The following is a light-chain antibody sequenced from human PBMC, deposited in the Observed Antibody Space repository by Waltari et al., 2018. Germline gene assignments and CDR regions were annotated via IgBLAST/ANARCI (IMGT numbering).Light chain of an antibody. CDR1: SGSVSTTSY. Sequence: TVVTQEPSLSVSPGGTVTLTCALSSGSVSTTSYATWYRQTPGQAPRTLLYKANTRSSGVPDRFSGSILGNKVALTITGAQADDESDYYCSLYMGSGIWVFGGGTKLTVL. CDR3: SLYMGSGIWV. V-gene: IGLV8-61*01. CDR2: KAN. J-gene: IGLJ3*02.